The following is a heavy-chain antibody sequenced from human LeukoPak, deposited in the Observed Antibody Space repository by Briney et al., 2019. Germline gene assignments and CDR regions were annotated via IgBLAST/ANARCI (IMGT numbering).Heavy chain of an antibody. D-gene: IGHD5-12*01. CDR1: GFTFSNYA. J-gene: IGHJ5*02. CDR2: ISGDGDSP. V-gene: IGHV3-23*01. Sequence: PGGSLRLSCAASGFTFSNYAMTWVRQAPGKGLEWVSTISGDGDSPYYADSVKGRFTISRDNSKNTLYLQMNSLRAEDTAVYYCAKGQVATIRVQFDPWGQGTLVTVSS. CDR3: AKGQVATIRVQFDP.